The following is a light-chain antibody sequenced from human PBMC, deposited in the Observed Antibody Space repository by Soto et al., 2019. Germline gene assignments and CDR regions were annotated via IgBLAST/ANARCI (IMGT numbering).Light chain of an antibody. CDR1: SSDVGGYNY. CDR3: CSYTSSNTYV. V-gene: IGLV2-14*01. J-gene: IGLJ1*01. Sequence: QSALTQPASVSGSPGQSITISCTGTSSDVGGYNYVSWYQLHPGKAPKLMIFDVSNRPSGVSNRFSGSKSGNTASLIISGLQAEDEADYYCCSYTSSNTYVFATGTKLTVL. CDR2: DVS.